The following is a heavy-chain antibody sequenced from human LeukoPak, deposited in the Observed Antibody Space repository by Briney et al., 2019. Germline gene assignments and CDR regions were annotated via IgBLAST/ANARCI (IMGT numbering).Heavy chain of an antibody. V-gene: IGHV3-23*01. CDR1: GFIFSSYA. D-gene: IGHD6-6*01. CDR2: ISGSGGST. Sequence: GGSLRLSCAASGFIFSSYAMSWVRQAPGKGLEWVSGISGSGGSTDHADSVKGRFTISIDNSKNTLYLQMNSLTAEDTAVYYCAKGPPSSSAQYFQHWGQGTLVTVSS. J-gene: IGHJ1*01. CDR3: AKGPPSSSAQYFQH.